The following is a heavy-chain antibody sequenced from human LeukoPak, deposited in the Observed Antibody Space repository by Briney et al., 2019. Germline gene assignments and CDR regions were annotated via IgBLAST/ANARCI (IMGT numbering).Heavy chain of an antibody. CDR3: ARLLRGYSGYDF. Sequence: ASVKVSCKASGYSFTGYYMHWVRQAPGQGLEWMGWINPNSGGTNYAQKFQGRVTMTRDTSISTAYMELSRLRSDDTAVYYCARLLRGYSGYDFWGQGTLVTVSS. CDR1: GYSFTGYY. CDR2: INPNSGGT. V-gene: IGHV1-2*02. D-gene: IGHD5-12*01. J-gene: IGHJ4*02.